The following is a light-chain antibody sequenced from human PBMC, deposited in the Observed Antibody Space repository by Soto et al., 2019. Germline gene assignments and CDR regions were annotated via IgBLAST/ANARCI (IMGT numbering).Light chain of an antibody. J-gene: IGLJ1*01. V-gene: IGLV2-23*01. CDR3: CSSAPESTYV. CDR2: KGT. Sequence: QSALAQPASVSGSPGQSITISCTGTSSDVGAYNSVSWYQQHPHKAPRVRIYKGTQRPSGVSNRFSGSTSGNAASLTISGLQADDEADYFCCSSAPESTYVFGSGTKVTAL. CDR1: SSDVGAYNS.